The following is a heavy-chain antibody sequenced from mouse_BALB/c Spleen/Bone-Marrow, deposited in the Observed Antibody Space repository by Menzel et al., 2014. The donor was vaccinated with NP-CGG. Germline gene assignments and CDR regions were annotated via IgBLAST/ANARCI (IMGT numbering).Heavy chain of an antibody. CDR2: IDHSDSYT. J-gene: IGHJ3*01. V-gene: IGHV1S127*01. Sequence: QVQLKQSGAELVKPGASVKMTCKASGYTFPSYWMYWVKQRPGQGLEWTGAIDHSDSYTSYNQKFKGKATLTVDTSSSTADMQLSGLTSYDAAVYCCTFFYWSFAYWGQCTLVTV. D-gene: IGHD2-3*01. CDR3: TFFYWSFAY. CDR1: GYTFPSYW.